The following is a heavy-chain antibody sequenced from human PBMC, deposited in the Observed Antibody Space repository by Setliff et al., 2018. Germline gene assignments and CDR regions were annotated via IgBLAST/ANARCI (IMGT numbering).Heavy chain of an antibody. V-gene: IGHV1-8*03. Sequence: ASVKVSCKASGYTFTSYDINWVRQATGQGLEWVGWMNPNSGNTGYAQKFQGRVTITADKSTSTAYMELSRLTSEDTAVYYCALEYSNSSPTVYYYMDVWGKGTTVTVSS. CDR2: MNPNSGNT. J-gene: IGHJ6*03. CDR1: GYTFTSYD. CDR3: ALEYSNSSPTVYYYMDV. D-gene: IGHD6-6*01.